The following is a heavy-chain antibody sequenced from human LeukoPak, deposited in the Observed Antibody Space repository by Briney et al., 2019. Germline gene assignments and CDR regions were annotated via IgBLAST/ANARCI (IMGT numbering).Heavy chain of an antibody. Sequence: PSETLSLTCTVSGGSISISSYYWGWIRQPPGKGLVWIGSIYYSGSTYYNPSLKSRVTISVDTSKNQFSLKLSSVTAADTAVYYCAREGSDYVWGSYTYWGQGTLVTVSS. CDR3: AREGSDYVWGSYTY. V-gene: IGHV4-39*07. D-gene: IGHD3-16*01. CDR2: IYYSGST. J-gene: IGHJ4*02. CDR1: GGSISISSYY.